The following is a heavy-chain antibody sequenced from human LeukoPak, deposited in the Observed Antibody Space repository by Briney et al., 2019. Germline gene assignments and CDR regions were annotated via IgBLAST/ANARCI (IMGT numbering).Heavy chain of an antibody. Sequence: GGSLRLSCSASGFTFSSYAMHWVRQAPGKGLEYVSAISSNGGSTYYADSVKGRFTISRDNSKNTLYLQMNNLSAEDTAVYYCARETSGSFPYWGQGTLVTVSS. CDR1: GFTFSSYA. J-gene: IGHJ4*02. V-gene: IGHV3-64*04. CDR3: ARETSGSFPY. D-gene: IGHD2-15*01. CDR2: ISSNGGST.